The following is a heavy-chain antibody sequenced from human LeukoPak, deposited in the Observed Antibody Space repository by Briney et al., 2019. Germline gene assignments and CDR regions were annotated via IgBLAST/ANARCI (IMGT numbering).Heavy chain of an antibody. D-gene: IGHD3-9*01. Sequence: GGSLRLSCAASGFTFSSNYMSWVRQAPGKGLEWVSVIYSGGSTYYADSVKGRFTISRDNSKNTLYLQMNSLRAEDTAVYYCAREAYDILTGYYPNYMDVWGKGTTVTVSS. CDR1: GFTFSSNY. V-gene: IGHV3-53*01. CDR3: AREAYDILTGYYPNYMDV. CDR2: IYSGGST. J-gene: IGHJ6*03.